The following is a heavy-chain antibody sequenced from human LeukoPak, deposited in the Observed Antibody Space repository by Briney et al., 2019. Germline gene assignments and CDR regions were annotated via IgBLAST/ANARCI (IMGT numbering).Heavy chain of an antibody. CDR1: GYTFTSYD. CDR3: ARLGRKGWYGWFDP. J-gene: IGHJ5*02. CDR2: MNPNSGNT. D-gene: IGHD6-19*01. Sequence: GASVKVSCKASGYTFTSYDINWVRQATGQGLEWMGWMNPNSGNTGYAQKFQRRVTMTRNTSISTAYMELSSLRSEDTAVYYCARLGRKGWYGWFDPWGQGTLVTVSS. V-gene: IGHV1-8*01.